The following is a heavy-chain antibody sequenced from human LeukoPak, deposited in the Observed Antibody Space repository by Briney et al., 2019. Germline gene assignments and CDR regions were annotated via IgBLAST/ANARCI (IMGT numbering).Heavy chain of an antibody. CDR1: GGSISSYY. J-gene: IGHJ4*02. Sequence: SETLSLTCTVSGGSISSYYWSWIRQPPGKGLEWIGYIYHNGNTYYSPSLKSRVTISVDTSKNQFSLKLSSVTAADTAVYYCARHGSGSYYMDYWGQGTLVTVSS. CDR3: ARHGSGSYYMDY. V-gene: IGHV4-59*04. D-gene: IGHD3-10*01. CDR2: IYHNGNT.